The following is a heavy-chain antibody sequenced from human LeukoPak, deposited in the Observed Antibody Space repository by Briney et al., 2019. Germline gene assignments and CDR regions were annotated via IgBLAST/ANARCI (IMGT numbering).Heavy chain of an antibody. CDR3: AKDLSGSMVRGVLDY. Sequence: GGSLGLSCTTSGFTFTNYAMTWVRQAAGKGLEWVAFIYTGDTTYYADSVKGRFTISRDNSKNTLYLQMNSLRAEDTAVYYCAKDLSGSMVRGVLDYWGQGTLVTVSS. J-gene: IGHJ4*02. CDR1: GFTFTNYA. V-gene: IGHV3-23*03. D-gene: IGHD3-10*01. CDR2: IYTGDTT.